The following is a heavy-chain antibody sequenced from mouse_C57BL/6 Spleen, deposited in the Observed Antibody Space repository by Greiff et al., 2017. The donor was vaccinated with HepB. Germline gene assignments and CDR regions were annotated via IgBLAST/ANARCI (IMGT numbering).Heavy chain of an antibody. J-gene: IGHJ1*03. CDR3: ARRNGTWYFDV. Sequence: EVKVVESGGGLVKPGGSLKLSCAASGFTFSSYAMSWVRQTPEKRLEWVATISDGGSYTYYPDNVKGRFTISRDNAKNNLYLQMSHLKSEDTAMYYCARRNGTWYFDVWGTGTTVTVSS. CDR2: ISDGGSYT. D-gene: IGHD4-1*01. V-gene: IGHV5-4*03. CDR1: GFTFSSYA.